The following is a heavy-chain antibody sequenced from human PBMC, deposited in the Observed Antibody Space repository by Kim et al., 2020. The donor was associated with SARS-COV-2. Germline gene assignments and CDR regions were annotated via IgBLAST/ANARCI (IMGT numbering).Heavy chain of an antibody. CDR3: ASPRVMSGYPEPYYYYYGMDV. V-gene: IGHV3-66*02. D-gene: IGHD5-12*01. CDR2: IYSGGST. J-gene: IGHJ6*02. CDR1: GFTVSSNY. Sequence: GGSLRLSCAASGFTVSSNYMSWVRQAPGKGLEWVSVIYSGGSTYYADSVKGRFTISRDNSKNTLYLQMNSLRAEDTAVYYCASPRVMSGYPEPYYYYYGMDVWGQGTTVTVSS.